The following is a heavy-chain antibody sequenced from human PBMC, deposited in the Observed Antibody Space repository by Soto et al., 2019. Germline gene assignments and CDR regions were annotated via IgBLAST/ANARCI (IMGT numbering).Heavy chain of an antibody. CDR2: IYPGDSDT. CDR1: GYSFTSYW. Sequence: GESLKISFKGSGYSFTSYWIGWVRQVPVKGLEWMGIIYPGDSDTRYSPSFQGQVTISADKSISTAYLQWSSLKASDTAMYYCARPIAAAGNYYGMDVWGQGTTVTVSS. D-gene: IGHD6-13*01. V-gene: IGHV5-51*01. J-gene: IGHJ6*02. CDR3: ARPIAAAGNYYGMDV.